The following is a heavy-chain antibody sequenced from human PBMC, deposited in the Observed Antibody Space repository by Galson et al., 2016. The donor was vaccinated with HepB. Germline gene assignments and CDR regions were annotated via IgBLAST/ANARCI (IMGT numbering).Heavy chain of an antibody. Sequence: SLRLSCAVSGFTLSDHYIDWVRQAPGKGLEWVGRSRNKTQSYTTEYAASVRSRFTVLREDSTNSLYLQMHSLKTEDTAVYYCARVHIHFDAGAYTDAFDIWGQGTMVTVSS. CDR1: GFTLSDHY. CDR3: ARVHIHFDAGAYTDAFDI. D-gene: IGHD3-16*01. J-gene: IGHJ3*02. V-gene: IGHV3-72*01. CDR2: SRNKTQSYTT.